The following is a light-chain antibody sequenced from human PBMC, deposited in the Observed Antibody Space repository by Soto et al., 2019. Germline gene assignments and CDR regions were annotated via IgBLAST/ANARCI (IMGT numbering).Light chain of an antibody. CDR2: GAS. Sequence: EIVMTQSPASLSVPPGERATLSCRASQSVSTNFAWYLQKPGQAPRLLIYGASARATAVPARFTASGSGTEFTLSISSLQSDDFGVYYRQQYDTWPRTFGQGTKVEIK. CDR1: QSVSTN. J-gene: IGKJ1*01. V-gene: IGKV3-15*01. CDR3: QQYDTWPRT.